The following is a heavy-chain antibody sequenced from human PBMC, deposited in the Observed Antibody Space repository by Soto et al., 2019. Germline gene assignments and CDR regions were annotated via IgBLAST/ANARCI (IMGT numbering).Heavy chain of an antibody. CDR2: TSYSGNT. J-gene: IGHJ4*02. V-gene: IGHV4-59*02. CDR1: GGSVSTYY. Sequence: SETLSLTCTISGGSVSTYYWSWIRQPPGKELEWIGFTSYSGNTNYNPSLKSRVAMAVDTSKNQFSLTLSSVTAADTAVYYCARDGVGPFDHWGQGTLVTVSS. CDR3: ARDGVGPFDH. D-gene: IGHD3-3*01.